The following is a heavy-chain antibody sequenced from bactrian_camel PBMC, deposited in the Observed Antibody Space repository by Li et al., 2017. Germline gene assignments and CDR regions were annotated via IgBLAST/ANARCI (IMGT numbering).Heavy chain of an antibody. Sequence: QVQLVESGGGTAQAGGSLRLSCEVTGYIYNSNCIGWFRQVPGKGREEVGVIHMTSGRANYAASVKGRFTVSQDLAKKTVYLQMSSLKPEDTAMYYCAARELGSCTNVPPELYTWWGQGTQVTVS. CDR3: AARELGSCTNVPPELYTW. D-gene: IGHD6*01. CDR2: IHMTSGRA. V-gene: IGHV3S63*01. CDR1: GYIYNSNC. J-gene: IGHJ4*01.